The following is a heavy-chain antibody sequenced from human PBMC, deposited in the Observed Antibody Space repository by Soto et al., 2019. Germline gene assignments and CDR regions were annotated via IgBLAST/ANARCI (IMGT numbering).Heavy chain of an antibody. D-gene: IGHD3-22*01. CDR3: ARGARRIYYDSSGYPGGHYYYYGMDV. J-gene: IGHJ6*02. CDR2: IGTAGDP. Sequence: GGSLRLSCAASGFTFSSYDMHWVRQATGKGLEWVSAIGTAGDPYYPGSVKGRFTISRENAKNSLYPQMNSLRAGDTAVYYCARGARRIYYDSSGYPGGHYYYYGMDVWGQGTTVTVSS. CDR1: GFTFSSYD. V-gene: IGHV3-13*05.